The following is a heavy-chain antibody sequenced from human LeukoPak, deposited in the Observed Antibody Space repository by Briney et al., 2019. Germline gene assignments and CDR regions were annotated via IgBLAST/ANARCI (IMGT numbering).Heavy chain of an antibody. CDR1: GGSISSYY. J-gene: IGHJ4*02. CDR2: IYYSGST. Sequence: SETLSLTCTVSGGSISSYYWSWIRQPPGKGLEWIGYIYYSGSTNYNPSLKSRVTISVDTSKSQFSLKLSSVTAADTAVYYCARDRGYPDYWGQGTLVTVSS. CDR3: ARDRGYPDY. V-gene: IGHV4-59*01. D-gene: IGHD6-13*01.